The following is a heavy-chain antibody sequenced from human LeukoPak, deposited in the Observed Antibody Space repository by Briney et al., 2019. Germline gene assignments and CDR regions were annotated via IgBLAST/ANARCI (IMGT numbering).Heavy chain of an antibody. CDR1: GYTFTSYG. CDR2: ISAYSGNT. Sequence: ASVKVSCKASGYTFTSYGISWVRQAPGQGLEWMGWISAYSGNTNYAQKLQGRVTMTTDTSTSTAYMELRSLRSDDTAVYYCARAWGDIVVVPAAPYGMDVWGQGTTVTVSS. V-gene: IGHV1-18*01. CDR3: ARAWGDIVVVPAAPYGMDV. J-gene: IGHJ6*02. D-gene: IGHD2-2*01.